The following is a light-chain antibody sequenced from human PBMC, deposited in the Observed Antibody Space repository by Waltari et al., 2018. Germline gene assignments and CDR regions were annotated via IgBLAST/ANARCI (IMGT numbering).Light chain of an antibody. Sequence: SYELTQPPSVSVSPGQTARITCSGDALPKQYAYWYQQKPGQAPVLVIYTDSERPSGSPERFSGSSSGTTVTLTISGVQAEDEADYYCQSADSSGTYGVVFGGGTKLTVL. J-gene: IGLJ2*01. CDR3: QSADSSGTYGVV. CDR1: ALPKQY. V-gene: IGLV3-25*03. CDR2: TDS.